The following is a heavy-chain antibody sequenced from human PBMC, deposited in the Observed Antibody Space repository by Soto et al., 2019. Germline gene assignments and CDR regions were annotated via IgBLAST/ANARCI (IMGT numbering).Heavy chain of an antibody. Sequence: LRLSCAASGFDFYYYNMNWVRQAPGRGLEWVSSISGTGIDIHFADSVKGRFVISRDNAKTSLYLQMNSLRPEDTAVYYCARERVVNYTDYYFDYWGHGTLVTVSS. V-gene: IGHV3-21*01. CDR1: GFDFYYYN. J-gene: IGHJ4*01. D-gene: IGHD3-16*02. CDR3: ARERVVNYTDYYFDY. CDR2: ISGTGIDI.